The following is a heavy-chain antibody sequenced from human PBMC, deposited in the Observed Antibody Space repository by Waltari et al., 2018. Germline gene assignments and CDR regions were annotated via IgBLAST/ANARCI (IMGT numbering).Heavy chain of an antibody. D-gene: IGHD1-26*01. CDR3: ARWDSDNYWYFDF. V-gene: IGHV3-30-3*01. J-gene: IGHJ2*01. CDR1: GFTFSTYS. CDR2: ISFDASNDGIKN. Sequence: QVQRVESGGRVVQPGRSRGLSRGAAGFTFSTYSMHWVREAPGRGMELGAVISFDASNDGIKNYYADSVKGRFIISGDNLRNTLYLQMNSLRVEDTAVYYCARWDSDNYWYFDFWGRGTLVTVSS.